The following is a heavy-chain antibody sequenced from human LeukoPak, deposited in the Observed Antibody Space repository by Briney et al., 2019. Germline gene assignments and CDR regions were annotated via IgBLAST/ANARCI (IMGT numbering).Heavy chain of an antibody. CDR1: GGFISSHY. CDR2: LYSSGTT. CDR3: ASHVPGFLGYFYSMDL. J-gene: IGHJ6*03. Sequence: SETLSLTCTVSGGFISSHYWSWVRQPAGKGLEWIGRLYSSGTTNYNLSLKSRVTISGDTSNNHFSLRLTSVTAADTAVYYCASHVPGFLGYFYSMDLWGKGATVTVSS. V-gene: IGHV4-4*07.